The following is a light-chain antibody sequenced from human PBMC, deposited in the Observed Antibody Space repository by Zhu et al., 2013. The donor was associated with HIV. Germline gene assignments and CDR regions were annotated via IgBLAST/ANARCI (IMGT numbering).Light chain of an antibody. V-gene: IGLV2-14*01. J-gene: IGLJ2*01. Sequence: QSALTQPASVSASPGQSITISCTGTSSDLGTYNYVSWYQQYPGKAPKLMIYDVSNRPSGVSTRFSGSKSGNTASLTISGLQAEDEADYYCDSYTSGTTLKVFGGGTRLTVL. CDR1: SSDLGTYNY. CDR2: DVS. CDR3: DSYTSGTTLKV.